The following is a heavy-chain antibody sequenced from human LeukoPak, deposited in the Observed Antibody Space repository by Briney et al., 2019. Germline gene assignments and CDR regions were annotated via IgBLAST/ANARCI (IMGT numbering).Heavy chain of an antibody. CDR1: GFTFSSYW. Sequence: GGSLGLSRAASGFTFSSYWMHWVRQAPGKGLVWVSRINSDGSSTSYADSVKGRFTISRDNAKNTLYLQMNSLRAEDTAVYYCARDKGVEESPDYWGQGTLVTVSS. V-gene: IGHV3-74*01. D-gene: IGHD2-8*01. CDR2: INSDGSST. CDR3: ARDKGVEESPDY. J-gene: IGHJ4*02.